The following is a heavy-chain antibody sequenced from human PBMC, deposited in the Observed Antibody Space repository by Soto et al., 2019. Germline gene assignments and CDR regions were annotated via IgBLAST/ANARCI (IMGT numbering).Heavy chain of an antibody. J-gene: IGHJ6*03. Sequence: EVQLVESGGGLVKPGGSLRLSCAASGFTFSSYSMNWVRQAPGKGLEWVSSISSSSSYIYYADSVKGRFTISRDNAKNSLYLQMNSLRAEDTAVYYCARALGYCSSTSPEADCYYYYYMDVWGKGTTVTVSS. V-gene: IGHV3-21*01. CDR2: ISSSSSYI. CDR1: GFTFSSYS. CDR3: ARALGYCSSTSPEADCYYYYYMDV. D-gene: IGHD2-2*01.